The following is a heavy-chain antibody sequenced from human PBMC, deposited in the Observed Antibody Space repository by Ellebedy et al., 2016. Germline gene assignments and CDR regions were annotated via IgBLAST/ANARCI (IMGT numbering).Heavy chain of an antibody. V-gene: IGHV3-53*01. D-gene: IGHD2-15*01. Sequence: GGSLRLSCAASGFTVSSNYMSWVRQAPGKGLEWVSVIYSGGSTYYADSVKGRFTISRDNSKNTLYLQMNSLRAEDTAVYYCAREGLYCSGGSCYFFDYWGQGTLVTVSS. J-gene: IGHJ4*02. CDR1: GFTVSSNY. CDR3: AREGLYCSGGSCYFFDY. CDR2: IYSGGST.